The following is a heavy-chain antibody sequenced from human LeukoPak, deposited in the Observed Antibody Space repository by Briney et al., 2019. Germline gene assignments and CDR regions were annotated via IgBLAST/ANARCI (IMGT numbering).Heavy chain of an antibody. V-gene: IGHV3-21*01. CDR2: TSSSSTYI. D-gene: IGHD3-10*01. J-gene: IGHJ4*02. Sequence: PGGSLRLSCVASGFPFRSFSMNWVRQAPGKGLEWVSSTSSSSTYIYYADSVKGRFTISRDNAKNSLYLQMNSLRVEGTAVYYCARAEGSGSSFDYWGQGTLVTVSS. CDR1: GFPFRSFS. CDR3: ARAEGSGSSFDY.